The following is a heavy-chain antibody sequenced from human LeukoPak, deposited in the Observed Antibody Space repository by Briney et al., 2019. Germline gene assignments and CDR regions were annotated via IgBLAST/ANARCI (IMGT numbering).Heavy chain of an antibody. J-gene: IGHJ3*01. CDR3: ARDFLHLGG. CDR2: ISGSGGST. Sequence: GGTLRLSCAASGFIFSSYGMSWVRQAPGKGLEWVSAISGSGGSTYYADSVKGRFTISRDNAKNTLYLQMNSLRAEDTAVYYCARDFLHLGGWGQGTMVTVSS. V-gene: IGHV3-23*01. CDR1: GFIFSSYG. D-gene: IGHD3-16*01.